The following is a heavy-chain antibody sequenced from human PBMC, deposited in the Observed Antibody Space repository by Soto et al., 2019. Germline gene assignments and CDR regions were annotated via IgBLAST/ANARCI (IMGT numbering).Heavy chain of an antibody. CDR2: TYYRSKWYN. V-gene: IGHV6-1*01. Sequence: LTCAISGDSVSSNSAAWNWIRQSPSRGLEWLGRTYYRSKWYNDYAVSVKSRITINPDTSKNQFSLQLNSVTPEDTAVYYCARGGYDYVWGSYRLGGMDVWGQGTTVTVSS. D-gene: IGHD3-16*02. CDR1: GDSVSSNSAA. J-gene: IGHJ6*02. CDR3: ARGGYDYVWGSYRLGGMDV.